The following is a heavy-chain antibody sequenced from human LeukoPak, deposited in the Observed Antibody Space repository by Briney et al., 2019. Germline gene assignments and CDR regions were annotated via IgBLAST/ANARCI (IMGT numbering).Heavy chain of an antibody. V-gene: IGHV4-38-2*01. CDR3: ARRLGYCSSTSCYYYFDY. J-gene: IGHJ4*02. Sequence: SETLSLTCAVSGYSISSGYYWGWIRQPPGKGLEWMGSIYHSGSTYYNPSLKSRVTISVDTSKNQFSLKLSSVTAADTAVYYCARRLGYCSSTSCYYYFDYWGQGTLVTVSS. CDR1: GYSISSGYY. CDR2: IYHSGST. D-gene: IGHD2-2*01.